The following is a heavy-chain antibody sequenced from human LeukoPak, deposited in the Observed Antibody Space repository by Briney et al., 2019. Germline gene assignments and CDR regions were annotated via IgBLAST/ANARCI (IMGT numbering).Heavy chain of an antibody. CDR3: TKDVVPDSGWDLDY. V-gene: IGHV3-21*04. CDR1: GFTFSSYS. D-gene: IGHD6-19*01. J-gene: IGHJ4*02. CDR2: ISSSSSYI. Sequence: GGSLRLSCAASGFTFSSYSMNWVRQAPGKGLEWVSSISSSSSYIYYADSVKGRFTISRDNSKNTLYLQMSSLRTEDTAIYYCTKDVVPDSGWDLDYWGQGTLVTVSS.